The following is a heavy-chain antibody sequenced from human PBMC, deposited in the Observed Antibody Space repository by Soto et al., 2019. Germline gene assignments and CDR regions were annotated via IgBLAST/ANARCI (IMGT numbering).Heavy chain of an antibody. Sequence: GGSLRLSCAASGFTFSSYGMHWVRQAPGKGLEWVAVIWYDGSNKYYADSVKGRFTISRDNSKNTLYLQMNSLRAEDTAVYYCARDKMTTVTENYFDYWGQGTLVTVSS. D-gene: IGHD4-17*01. CDR2: IWYDGSNK. CDR1: GFTFSSYG. V-gene: IGHV3-33*01. CDR3: ARDKMTTVTENYFDY. J-gene: IGHJ4*02.